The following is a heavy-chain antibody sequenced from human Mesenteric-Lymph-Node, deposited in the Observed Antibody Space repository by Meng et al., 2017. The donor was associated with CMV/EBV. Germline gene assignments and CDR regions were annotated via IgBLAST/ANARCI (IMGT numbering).Heavy chain of an antibody. J-gene: IGHJ5*02. Sequence: GESLKISCKGSGYSFTSYWIGWVRQMPGKGLEWMGSIYPGDSDTRYSPSFQGQVTISADKSISTAYLQWSSLKASDTAMYYCARRYSSSGDWFDPWGQGTLVTVS. CDR1: GYSFTSYW. V-gene: IGHV5-51*01. D-gene: IGHD6-13*01. CDR3: ARRYSSSGDWFDP. CDR2: IYPGDSDT.